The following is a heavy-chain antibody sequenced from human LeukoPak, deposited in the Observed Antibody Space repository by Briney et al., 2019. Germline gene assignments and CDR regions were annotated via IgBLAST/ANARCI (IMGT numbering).Heavy chain of an antibody. Sequence: GGSLRLSCAVSGFTLTTYSMNWVRQAPGKGLEWVSAISGSGGSTYYADSVKGRFTISRDNSKNTLYLQMNSLRAEDTAVYYCAKDVPFHDYGGNSTYWGQGTLVTVSS. J-gene: IGHJ4*02. CDR3: AKDVPFHDYGGNSTY. D-gene: IGHD4-23*01. CDR2: ISGSGGST. V-gene: IGHV3-23*01. CDR1: GFTLTTYS.